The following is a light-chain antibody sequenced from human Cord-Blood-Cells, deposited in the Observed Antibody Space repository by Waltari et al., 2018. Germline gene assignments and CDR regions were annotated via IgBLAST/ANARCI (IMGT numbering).Light chain of an antibody. CDR2: DVS. CDR3: SSYTSSSTLV. Sequence: QSALTQPASVSGSPGQSITISCTGTSSAVGGSNYVSWYQQHPGKAPNIMIYDVSKRPSGVSNRFSGSKSGNTASLTISGLQAEDEADYYCSSYTSSSTLVFGGGTKLTVL. V-gene: IGLV2-14*01. J-gene: IGLJ2*01. CDR1: SSAVGGSNY.